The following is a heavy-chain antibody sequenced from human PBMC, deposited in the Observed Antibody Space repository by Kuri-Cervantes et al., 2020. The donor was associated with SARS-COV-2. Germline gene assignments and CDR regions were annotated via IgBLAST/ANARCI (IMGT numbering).Heavy chain of an antibody. Sequence: ASVKVSCKASGYIFTSHNMHWVRQAPGQGLEWMGMLNPSGGSRINTQKFQGRLTMTRDTPTSTVYMELSSLISDDTAVYYGAREYYYGSWRYYGAFDHWGQGTPVTVSS. CDR2: LNPSGGSR. J-gene: IGHJ4*02. V-gene: IGHV1-46*01. CDR1: GYIFTSHN. D-gene: IGHD3-10*01. CDR3: AREYYYGSWRYYGAFDH.